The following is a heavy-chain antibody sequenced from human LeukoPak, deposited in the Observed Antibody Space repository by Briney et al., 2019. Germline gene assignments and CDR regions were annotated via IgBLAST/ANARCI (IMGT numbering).Heavy chain of an antibody. D-gene: IGHD3-3*01. CDR2: IHYSGST. Sequence: SETLSLTCTVSGGSISSYYWSWIRQPPGKGLEWIGYIHYSGSTNYNPSLKSRVTISVDTSKNQFSLKLSSVTAADTAVYYCARGRGIFGVVTTWYFDLWGRGTLVTVSS. CDR3: ARGRGIFGVVTTWYFDL. J-gene: IGHJ2*01. CDR1: GGSISSYY. V-gene: IGHV4-59*01.